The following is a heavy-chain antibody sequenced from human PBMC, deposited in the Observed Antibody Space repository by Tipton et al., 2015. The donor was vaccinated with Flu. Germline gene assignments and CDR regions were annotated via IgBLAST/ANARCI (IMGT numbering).Heavy chain of an antibody. CDR3: ASQEYCSSTSCQNWFDP. J-gene: IGHJ5*02. D-gene: IGHD2-2*01. CDR1: GGSISSSSYY. V-gene: IGHV4-39*01. CDR2: IYYSGST. Sequence: TLSLTCTVSGGSISSSSYYWGWIRQPPGKGLEWIGSIYYSGSTYYNPSLKSRVTISVDTSKNQFSLKLSSVTAADTAVYYCASQEYCSSTSCQNWFDPWGQGTLVTVSS.